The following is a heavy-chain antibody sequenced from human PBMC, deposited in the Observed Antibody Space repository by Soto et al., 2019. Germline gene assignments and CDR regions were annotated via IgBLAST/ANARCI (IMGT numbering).Heavy chain of an antibody. D-gene: IGHD6-6*01. V-gene: IGHV1-58*01. J-gene: IGHJ4*02. Sequence: SVKVSCKASGSTFTSSAVQWVRQARGQRLEWIGWIVVGSGNTNYAQKFQERVTITRDMSTSTAYMELSSLRSEDTAVYYCAASAGSIAARPRFDYWGQGTLVTVSS. CDR2: IVVGSGNT. CDR1: GSTFTSSA. CDR3: AASAGSIAARPRFDY.